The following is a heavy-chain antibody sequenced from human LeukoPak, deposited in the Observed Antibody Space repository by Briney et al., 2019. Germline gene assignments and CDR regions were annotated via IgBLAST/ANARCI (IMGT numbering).Heavy chain of an antibody. Sequence: GGSLRLSCAVSAVSGFTFSSYWMSWVRQAPGKGLEWVANIKQDGSEKYYVDSVKGRFTISRDNAKNSLYLQMNSLRAEDTAVYYCARVLDGYSYGPFDYWGQGTLVTVSS. D-gene: IGHD5-18*01. CDR2: IKQDGSEK. CDR1: AVSGFTFSSYW. V-gene: IGHV3-7*05. J-gene: IGHJ4*02. CDR3: ARVLDGYSYGPFDY.